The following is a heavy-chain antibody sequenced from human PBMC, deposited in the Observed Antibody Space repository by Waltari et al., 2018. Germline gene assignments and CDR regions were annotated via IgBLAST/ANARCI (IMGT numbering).Heavy chain of an antibody. CDR1: GGTFSSYA. J-gene: IGHJ3*02. CDR2: VIPIFGKA. Sequence: QVQLVQSGAEVKKPGSSVKVSCKASGGTFSSYAISWVRQAPGQGLEWMGGVIPIFGKANYSQNFQGRVTITTDESTSTAYMERSSLRSEDTAVYYCASGVHSPDAFDIWGQGTMVTFSS. D-gene: IGHD2-8*01. CDR3: ASGVHSPDAFDI. V-gene: IGHV1-69*05.